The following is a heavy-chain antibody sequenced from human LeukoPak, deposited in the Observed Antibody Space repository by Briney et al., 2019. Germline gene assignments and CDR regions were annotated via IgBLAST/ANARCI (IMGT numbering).Heavy chain of an antibody. CDR2: ISSSSSYI. V-gene: IGHV3-21*01. D-gene: IGHD5-12*01. CDR1: GFTFNSYS. Sequence: KPGGSLRLSCAASGFTFNSYSMNWVRQAPGKGLEWVSSISSSSSYIYYADSVKGRFTISRDNAKNSLYLQMNSLRAEDTAVYYCAREGIVATIVFDYWGQGTLVTVSS. CDR3: AREGIVATIVFDY. J-gene: IGHJ4*02.